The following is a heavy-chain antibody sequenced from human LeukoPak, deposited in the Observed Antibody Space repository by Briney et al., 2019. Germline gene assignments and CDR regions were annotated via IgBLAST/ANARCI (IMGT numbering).Heavy chain of an antibody. J-gene: IGHJ4*02. CDR3: TTDSPVVVVAATGDY. CDR1: GFTFSNAW. V-gene: IGHV3-15*01. D-gene: IGHD2-15*01. Sequence: GGSLRLSCAASGFTFSNAWMSWVPQAPGKGLEWVGRIKSKTDGGTTDYAAPVKGRFTISRDDSKNTLYLQMNSLKTEDTAVYFCTTDSPVVVVAATGDYWGQGTLLTVSS. CDR2: IKSKTDGGTT.